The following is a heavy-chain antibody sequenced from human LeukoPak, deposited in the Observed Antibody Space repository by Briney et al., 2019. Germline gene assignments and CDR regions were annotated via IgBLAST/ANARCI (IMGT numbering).Heavy chain of an antibody. CDR3: ARGRMPSGSYTYYYYYYMDV. CDR1: GGSISSGSYY. Sequence: SETLSLTCTVSGGSISSGSYYWSWIRQPAGKGLEWIGRIYTSGSTNYNPSLKSRVAISVDTSKNQFSLKLSSVTAADTAVYYCARGRMPSGSYTYYYYYYMDVWGKGTTVTVSS. V-gene: IGHV4-61*02. J-gene: IGHJ6*03. D-gene: IGHD3-10*01. CDR2: IYTSGST.